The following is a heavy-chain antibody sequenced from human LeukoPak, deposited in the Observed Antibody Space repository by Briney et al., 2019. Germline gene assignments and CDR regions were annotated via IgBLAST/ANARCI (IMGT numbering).Heavy chain of an antibody. Sequence: GGSLRLSCAASGFTFSSYAMSWVRQAPGKGLEWVLAISGSGGSTYYADSVKGRFTISRDNSKNTLYLQMNSLRAEDTAVYYCAKDRGEWFDAFDIWGQGTMVTVSS. V-gene: IGHV3-23*01. CDR2: ISGSGGST. J-gene: IGHJ3*02. CDR1: GFTFSSYA. CDR3: AKDRGEWFDAFDI. D-gene: IGHD3-3*01.